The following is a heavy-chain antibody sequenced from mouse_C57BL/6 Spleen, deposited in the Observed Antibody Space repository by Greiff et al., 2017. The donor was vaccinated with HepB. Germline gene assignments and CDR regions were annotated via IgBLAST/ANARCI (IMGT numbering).Heavy chain of an antibody. J-gene: IGHJ3*01. D-gene: IGHD2-4*01. CDR1: GYTFTSYW. CDR3: ARADYDYDATQAWFDY. V-gene: IGHV1-7*01. CDR2: INPSSGYT. Sequence: VQLQQSGAELAKPGASVKLSCKASGYTFTSYWMHWVKPRPGQGLDWIGYINPSSGYTKYNQKFKDKATLTADNSSSTAYMQLSSLTYEDSAVHYCARADYDYDATQAWFDYGGHRTLVTVSA.